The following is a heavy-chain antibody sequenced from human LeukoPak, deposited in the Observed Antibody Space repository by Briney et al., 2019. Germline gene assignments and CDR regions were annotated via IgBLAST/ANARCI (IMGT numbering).Heavy chain of an antibody. CDR3: ARYGSGYDFPPIYYYYMDV. CDR1: GFTVSSNY. D-gene: IGHD5-12*01. CDR2: ISSSSSYI. J-gene: IGHJ6*03. Sequence: PGGSLRLSCAASGFTVSSNYMSWVRQAPGKGLEWVSSISSSSSYIYYADSVKGRFTISRDNAKNSLYLQMNSLRAEDTAVYYCARYGSGYDFPPIYYYYMDVWGKGTTVTISS. V-gene: IGHV3-21*01.